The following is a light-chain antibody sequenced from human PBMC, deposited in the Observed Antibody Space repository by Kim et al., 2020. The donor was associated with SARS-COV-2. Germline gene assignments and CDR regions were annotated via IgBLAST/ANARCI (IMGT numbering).Light chain of an antibody. CDR2: TAS. V-gene: IGKV1-39*01. CDR1: QDIRKY. Sequence: DIQITPSPSSLSASVGDRVTITCRASQDIRKYLNWYQQKPGKAPKLLIYTASSLQSGVPSRFTGSGSETDFTLTISSLQPEDIATYYCQQNDSAPRTFGQGTKVDIK. J-gene: IGKJ1*01. CDR3: QQNDSAPRT.